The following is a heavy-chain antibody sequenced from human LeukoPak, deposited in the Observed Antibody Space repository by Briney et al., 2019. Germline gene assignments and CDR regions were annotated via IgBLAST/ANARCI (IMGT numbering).Heavy chain of an antibody. CDR1: GASISNYY. D-gene: IGHD1-26*01. Sequence: NPSETLSLTCTVSGASISNYYWSWIRQPAGKGLEWIGRVYTNGGTNYNPSFKSRVTLSVDKSKNQFFLRLTSVTAADTAVYHCAGRDYWGQGTLVTVSS. J-gene: IGHJ4*02. CDR2: VYTNGGT. V-gene: IGHV4-4*07. CDR3: AGRDY.